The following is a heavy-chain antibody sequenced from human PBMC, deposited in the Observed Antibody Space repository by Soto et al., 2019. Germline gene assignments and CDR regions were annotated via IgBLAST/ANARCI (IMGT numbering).Heavy chain of an antibody. Sequence: TGGSLRLSCAASGFTFKNYAMHWVRQAPGKGLEWLSIITGNGGDTYYADSVKGRFTISRDNSKNTLYLQMNSLRAEDTAVYYCAKCGFYYGSGSYCLNFDYWGQGTLVTVSS. V-gene: IGHV3-23*01. J-gene: IGHJ4*02. D-gene: IGHD3-10*01. CDR3: AKCGFYYGSGSYCLNFDY. CDR1: GFTFKNYA. CDR2: ITGNGGDT.